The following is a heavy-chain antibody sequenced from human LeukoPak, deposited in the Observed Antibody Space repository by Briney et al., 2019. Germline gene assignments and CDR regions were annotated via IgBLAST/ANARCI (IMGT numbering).Heavy chain of an antibody. CDR3: VRDRELNY. J-gene: IGHJ4*02. D-gene: IGHD5-24*01. CDR2: IYHSGST. Sequence: SGTLSLTCAVSGGSISSSNWWSWVRQPPGKGLEWIGEIYHSGSTNYNPSLKSRVTISADTSKNQFSLKLSSVIAADTAVYYCVRDRELNYWGQGILVTVSS. V-gene: IGHV4-4*02. CDR1: GGSISSSNW.